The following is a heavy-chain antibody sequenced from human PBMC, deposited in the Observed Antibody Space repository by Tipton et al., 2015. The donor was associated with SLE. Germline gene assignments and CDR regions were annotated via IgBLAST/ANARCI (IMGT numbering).Heavy chain of an antibody. J-gene: IGHJ4*02. CDR1: GGSISSYG. CDR3: ARGRTSLL. D-gene: IGHD1-26*01. CDR2: INSSGST. Sequence: TLSLTCTVSGGSISSYGWSWIRQHAGKGLEWIGRINSSGSTNYNSSLKSRVTMSVDTSKRQFSLNLSSVTAADTAVYYCARGRTSLLWGQGTLVTVSS. V-gene: IGHV4-4*07.